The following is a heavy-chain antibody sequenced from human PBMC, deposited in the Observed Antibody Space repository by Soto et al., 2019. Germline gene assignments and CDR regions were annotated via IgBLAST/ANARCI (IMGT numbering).Heavy chain of an antibody. D-gene: IGHD4-17*01. CDR1: GFTFSSYG. CDR2: IWYDGSNK. J-gene: IGHJ4*02. Sequence: GGSLRLSCAASGFTFSSYGMHWVRQAPGKGLEWVAVIWYDGSNKYYADSVKGRFTISRDNSKNTLYLQMNSLRAEDTAVYYCARDMGPFKMTTMENFDYWGQGNLVTVSS. CDR3: ARDMGPFKMTTMENFDY. V-gene: IGHV3-33*01.